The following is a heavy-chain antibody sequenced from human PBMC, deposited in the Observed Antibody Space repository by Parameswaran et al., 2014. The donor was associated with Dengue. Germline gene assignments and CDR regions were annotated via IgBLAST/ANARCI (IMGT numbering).Heavy chain of an antibody. Sequence: WVRQAPGQGLEWMGIINPSGGSTSYAQRFQGRVTMTRDTSTSTVYMELSSLRSEDTAVYYCARANIVVVPAASDAFDIWGQGTMVTVSS. J-gene: IGHJ3*02. CDR3: ARANIVVVPAASDAFDI. D-gene: IGHD2-2*01. CDR2: INPSGGST. V-gene: IGHV1-46*01.